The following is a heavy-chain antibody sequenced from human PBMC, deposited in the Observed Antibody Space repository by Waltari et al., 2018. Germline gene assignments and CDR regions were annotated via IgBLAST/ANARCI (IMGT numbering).Heavy chain of an antibody. CDR3: ANRPRGLQFSFDY. J-gene: IGHJ4*02. D-gene: IGHD5-12*01. CDR1: GFTFSSYA. CDR2: VSGSGGST. Sequence: EVQLLESGGGLVQPGGSLSRSCAASGFTFSSYAMSWVRQAPGKGLEWVSAVSGSGGSTYAAPSAKGRFTISRDNSKNTLYLQMTRLRAEDTAVYYCANRPRGLQFSFDYWGQGTLVTVSS. V-gene: IGHV3-23*01.